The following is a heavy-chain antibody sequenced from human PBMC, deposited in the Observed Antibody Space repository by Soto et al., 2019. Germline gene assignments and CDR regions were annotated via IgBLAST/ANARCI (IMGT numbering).Heavy chain of an antibody. Sequence: PGGSLRLSCTASGFTFSRHAMNWVRQTPGKGQEWVSYISSSSSTIYYADSVKGRFTISRDNAKNSLYLQMNSLRDEDTAVYYCARDMQDDFWSGYYRDYWGQGTLVTVSS. CDR2: ISSSSSTI. J-gene: IGHJ4*02. D-gene: IGHD3-3*01. V-gene: IGHV3-48*02. CDR3: ARDMQDDFWSGYYRDY. CDR1: GFTFSRHA.